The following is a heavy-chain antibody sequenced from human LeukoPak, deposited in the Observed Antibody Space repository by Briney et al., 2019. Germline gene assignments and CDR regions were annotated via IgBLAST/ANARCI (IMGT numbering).Heavy chain of an antibody. CDR3: VRARRGTVAGLDY. CDR2: INTNTGDP. CDR1: GFTFNDYV. Sequence: ASVKVSCKTSGFTFNDYVMNWVRQAPGQGLQWMGWINTNTGDPTYAQGFRGRFFFSLDSSLTTTYLQISTLEPGDTAVYYCVRARRGTVAGLDYWGQGTLVTVSS. D-gene: IGHD6-19*01. V-gene: IGHV7-4-1*01. J-gene: IGHJ4*02.